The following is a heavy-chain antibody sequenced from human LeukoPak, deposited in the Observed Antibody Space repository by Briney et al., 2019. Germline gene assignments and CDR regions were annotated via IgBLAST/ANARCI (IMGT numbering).Heavy chain of an antibody. D-gene: IGHD1-26*01. Sequence: GGSLRLSCAASGFTFSSYSMNWVRQALEKGLEWVSSISSSSSYIYYADSVKGRFTISRDNAKNSLYLQMNSLRAEDTAVYYCARVAGDFIVGATTDYWGQGTLVTVSS. J-gene: IGHJ4*02. CDR2: ISSSSSYI. CDR3: ARVAGDFIVGATTDY. V-gene: IGHV3-21*01. CDR1: GFTFSSYS.